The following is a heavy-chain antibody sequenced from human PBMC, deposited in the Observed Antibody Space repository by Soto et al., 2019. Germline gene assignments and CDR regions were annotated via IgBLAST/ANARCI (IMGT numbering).Heavy chain of an antibody. V-gene: IGHV4-4*02. CDR3: ARVASIFGVVIDAFDI. D-gene: IGHD3-3*01. CDR2: IYHSGST. CDR1: SGSISSSNW. J-gene: IGHJ3*02. Sequence: QVQLQESGPGLVKPSGTLSLTCAVSSGSISSSNWWSWVRQPPGKGLEWIGEIYHSGSTKYNPSLTSRVTISVDKSKNQFSLKLSSVTAADTAVYYCARVASIFGVVIDAFDIWGQGTMVTVSS.